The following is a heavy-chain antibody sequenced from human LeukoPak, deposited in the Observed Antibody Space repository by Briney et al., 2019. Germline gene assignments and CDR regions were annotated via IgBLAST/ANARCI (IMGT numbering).Heavy chain of an antibody. CDR3: ARHGEGATIDY. CDR1: GFTFSTYW. CDR2: IKQDASEK. Sequence: PGGSLRLSCAASGFTFSTYWMTWVRQAPGKGLEWVANIKQDASEKYYVDSVKGRFTIFRDNAKNSLYLQMNSLRAEDTAVYYCARHGEGATIDYWGQGTLVTVSS. D-gene: IGHD1-26*01. V-gene: IGHV3-7*01. J-gene: IGHJ4*02.